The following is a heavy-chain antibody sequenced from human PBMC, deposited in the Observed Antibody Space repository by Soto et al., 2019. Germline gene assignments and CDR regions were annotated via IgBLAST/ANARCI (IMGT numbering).Heavy chain of an antibody. D-gene: IGHD3-22*01. J-gene: IGHJ4*02. CDR3: ATYYYDSSGYYWVDY. Sequence: PGGSLRLSCAASGFTFSSYSINLGRLAPGKGLECVSYISSSSSPIYYADSVKGRFTISRDNAKNALYLQMNSLRDEDTAVYYCATYYYDSSGYYWVDYWGQGTLVTVSS. V-gene: IGHV3-48*02. CDR1: GFTFSSYS. CDR2: ISSSSSPI.